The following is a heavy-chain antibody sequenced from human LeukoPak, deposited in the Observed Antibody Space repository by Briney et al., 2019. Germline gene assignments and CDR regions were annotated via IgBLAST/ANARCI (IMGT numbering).Heavy chain of an antibody. V-gene: IGHV4-59*01. CDR1: GGSISSYY. Sequence: PSETLSLTCTVSGGSISSYYWSWIRQPPGKGLEWIGYIYYSGSTNYNPSLKSRVTISVDTSKNQFSLKLSAVTAADTAVYYCARDRNTASTRYFDLWGRGTLVTVYS. CDR2: IYYSGST. CDR3: ARDRNTASTRYFDL. D-gene: IGHD5-18*01. J-gene: IGHJ2*01.